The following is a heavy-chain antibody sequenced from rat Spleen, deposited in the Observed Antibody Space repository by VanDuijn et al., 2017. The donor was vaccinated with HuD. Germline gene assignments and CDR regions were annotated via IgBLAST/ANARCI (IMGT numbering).Heavy chain of an antibody. CDR3: ARGNYHSVYLDY. Sequence: QVQLMESGPGLVQPSETLSLTCTVSGFSLTTYNVHWVRQPPGKGLEWMGVMWTSGSKDYNSALKSRLTISRDTSKNQVFLKMNSLQTEDTTTYYCARGNYHSVYLDYWGQGVMVTVSS. V-gene: IGHV2-45*01. CDR1: GFSLTTYN. CDR2: MWTSGSK. J-gene: IGHJ2*01. D-gene: IGHD1-1*01.